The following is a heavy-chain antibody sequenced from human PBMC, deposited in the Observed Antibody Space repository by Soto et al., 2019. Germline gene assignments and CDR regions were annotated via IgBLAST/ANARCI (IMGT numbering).Heavy chain of an antibody. CDR3: AHRQCSGGRCYSTGPLVSWFDP. V-gene: IGHV2-5*02. D-gene: IGHD2-15*01. Sequence: QITLKESGPTLVKPTQTLTLTCTFSGFSLSTSGVGVGWIRQPPGKALEWLALIYWDDDKGYIPSLKSRLTITKATSKTQVVLKMTNMDPVDTATYYCAHRQCSGGRCYSTGPLVSWFDPWGQGTLVTVSS. CDR1: GFSLSTSGVG. CDR2: IYWDDDK. J-gene: IGHJ5*02.